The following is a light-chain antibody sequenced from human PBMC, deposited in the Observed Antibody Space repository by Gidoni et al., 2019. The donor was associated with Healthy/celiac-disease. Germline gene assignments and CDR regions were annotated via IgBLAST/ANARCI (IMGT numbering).Light chain of an antibody. Sequence: DIVMTQSPDSLAVSLGERATINCKSSQSVLYSSNNKNYLAWYQQKPGQPPKLLIYWASTRESGVPDRFSGSGSGTDFTLTISSLQAEDVAVYYCQQLNTFXQXTKVEIK. CDR1: QSVLYSSNNKNY. J-gene: IGKJ1*01. CDR3: QQLNT. V-gene: IGKV4-1*01. CDR2: WAS.